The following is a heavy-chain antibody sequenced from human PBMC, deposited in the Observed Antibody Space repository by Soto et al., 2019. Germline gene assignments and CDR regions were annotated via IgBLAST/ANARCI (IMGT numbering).Heavy chain of an antibody. Sequence: LATLSLTCTVCGGAVSRSGDYWGWIRQPPGKGLEWIASIYYTGNTYYSPSLKSRVTISVDTSKNQFSLKLSSVTAADTAVYYCAKRSSSSTFDSWGQGTLVTVSS. CDR3: AKRSSSSTFDS. D-gene: IGHD6-6*01. CDR2: IYYTGNT. J-gene: IGHJ4*02. V-gene: IGHV4-39*01. CDR1: GGAVSRSGDY.